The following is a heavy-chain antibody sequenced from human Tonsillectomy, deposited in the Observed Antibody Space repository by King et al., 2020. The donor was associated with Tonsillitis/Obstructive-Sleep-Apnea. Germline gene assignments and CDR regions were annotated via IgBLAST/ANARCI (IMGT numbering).Heavy chain of an antibody. V-gene: IGHV3-15*07. CDR2: IKSKTDGGTT. Sequence: QLVQSGGGSVKPEGSLRLSCAASGFTFSSAWMNWVRQAPGKGLEWVGRIKSKTDGGTTDYAAPVKGRFTVSRDDSRNTLFLQMNSLKTEDTAVYYCTLVVPAAILGWGQGTLVTVSS. CDR3: TLVVPAAILG. J-gene: IGHJ4*02. D-gene: IGHD2-2*02. CDR1: GFTFSSAW.